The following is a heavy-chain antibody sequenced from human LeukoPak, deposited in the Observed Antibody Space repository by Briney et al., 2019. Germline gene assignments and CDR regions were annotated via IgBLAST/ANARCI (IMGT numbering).Heavy chain of an antibody. J-gene: IGHJ4*02. D-gene: IGHD2-2*01. Sequence: PSETLSLTCAVYGGSFSGYYWSWIRQPPGKWLEWIGEINHSGSTNYNPSLKSRVTISVDTSKNQFSLKLSSVTAADTAVYYCARGGGRYCSSTSCYVGYWGQGTLVTVSS. V-gene: IGHV4-34*01. CDR1: GGSFSGYY. CDR3: ARGGGRYCSSTSCYVGY. CDR2: INHSGST.